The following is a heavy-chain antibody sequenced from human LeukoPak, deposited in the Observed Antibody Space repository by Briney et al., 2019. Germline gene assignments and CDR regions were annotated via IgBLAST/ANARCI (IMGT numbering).Heavy chain of an antibody. CDR1: GYTFTSYG. J-gene: IGHJ5*02. CDR2: ISAYNGNT. CDR3: ARDPGYSSSWTYNWFDP. Sequence: GASVKVSCKASGYTFTSYGISWVRQAPGQGRGWMGWISAYNGNTNYAQKPQGRVTMTTDTSTSTAYMELRSLRSDDTAVYYCARDPGYSSSWTYNWFDPWGQGTLVTVSS. V-gene: IGHV1-18*01. D-gene: IGHD6-13*01.